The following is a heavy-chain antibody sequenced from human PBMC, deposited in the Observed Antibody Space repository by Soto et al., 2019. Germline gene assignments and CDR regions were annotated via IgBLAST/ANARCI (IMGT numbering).Heavy chain of an antibody. D-gene: IGHD4-17*01. CDR3: TTYHGDYNFDH. CDR1: GYTLNEVA. J-gene: IGHJ5*02. Sequence: QVQLVQSGAEVKKPGASVKVSCNVSGYTLNEVAMHWVRQAPGKGLEWLGGFDPDEAETIYPQHFQGRVTMTEDPATDTVYMELRSLSSEDTALYFCTTYHGDYNFDHWGQGTLVTVSS. CDR2: FDPDEAET. V-gene: IGHV1-24*01.